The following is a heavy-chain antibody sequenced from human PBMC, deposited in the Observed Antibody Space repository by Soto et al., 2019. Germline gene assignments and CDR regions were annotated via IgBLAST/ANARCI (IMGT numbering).Heavy chain of an antibody. Sequence: SETLSLTCTVSGGSISSYYWSWIRQPPGKGLEWIGYIYYSGSTNYNPSLKSRVTISVDTSKNQFSLKLSSVTAADTAVYYCARGRSSSSWFRSDYMDVWGKGTTVTVSS. CDR2: IYYSGST. CDR3: ARGRSSSSWFRSDYMDV. J-gene: IGHJ6*03. CDR1: GGSISSYY. V-gene: IGHV4-59*01. D-gene: IGHD6-13*01.